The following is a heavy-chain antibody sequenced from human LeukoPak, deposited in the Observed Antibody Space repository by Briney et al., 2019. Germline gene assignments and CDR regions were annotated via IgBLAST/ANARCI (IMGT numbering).Heavy chain of an antibody. CDR3: ASRSSSWYPH. CDR2: ISSSSSYI. V-gene: IGHV3-21*01. D-gene: IGHD6-13*01. Sequence: GGSLRLSCAASGFTFSSYAMSWVRQAPGKGLEWVSSISSSSSYIYYADSVKGRFTISRDNAKNSLYLQMNSLRAEDTAVYYCASRSSSWYPHWGQGTLVTVSS. CDR1: GFTFSSYA. J-gene: IGHJ4*02.